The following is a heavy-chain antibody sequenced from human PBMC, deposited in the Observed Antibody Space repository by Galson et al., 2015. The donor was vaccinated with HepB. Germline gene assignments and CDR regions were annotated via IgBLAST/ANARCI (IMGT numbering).Heavy chain of an antibody. D-gene: IGHD4-17*01. V-gene: IGHV3-33*08. CDR1: GFTFSSYG. CDR3: ARDRLHYGVYPNGWFDP. J-gene: IGHJ5*02. CDR2: IWYDGSNK. Sequence: SLRLSCAASGFTFSSYGMHWVRQAPGKGLEWVAVIWYDGSNKYYADSVKGRFTISRDNSKNTLYLQMNSLRAEDTAVYYCARDRLHYGVYPNGWFDPWGQGTLVTVSS.